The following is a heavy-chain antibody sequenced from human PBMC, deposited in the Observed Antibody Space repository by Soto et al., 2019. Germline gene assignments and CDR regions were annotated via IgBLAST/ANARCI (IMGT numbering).Heavy chain of an antibody. CDR1: GFTFSSYA. D-gene: IGHD3-10*01. CDR3: AKDSHDYYGSGSYYYGYAFYI. V-gene: IGHV3-23*01. CDR2: ISGSGGST. Sequence: EVQLLESGGGLVQPGGSLRLSCAASGFTFSSYAMSWVRQAPGKGLEWVSAISGSGGSTYYADSVKGRFTISRDNSKNTQYLQMNSQRAEDTAVYYCAKDSHDYYGSGSYYYGYAFYIWGQGTMVTVSS. J-gene: IGHJ3*02.